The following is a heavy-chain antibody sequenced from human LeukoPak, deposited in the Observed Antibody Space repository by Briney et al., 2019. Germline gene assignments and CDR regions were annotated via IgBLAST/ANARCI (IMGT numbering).Heavy chain of an antibody. Sequence: GASVKVSCKASGYTFTGYYMHWVRQAPGQGLEWMGWINPNSGNTGYAQKFQGRVSITRNTSISTAYMELSSLRSEDTAVYYCARGRRYSSSWNIYYYYMDVWGKGTTVTVSS. D-gene: IGHD6-13*01. V-gene: IGHV1-8*03. J-gene: IGHJ6*03. CDR2: INPNSGNT. CDR3: ARGRRYSSSWNIYYYYMDV. CDR1: GYTFTGYY.